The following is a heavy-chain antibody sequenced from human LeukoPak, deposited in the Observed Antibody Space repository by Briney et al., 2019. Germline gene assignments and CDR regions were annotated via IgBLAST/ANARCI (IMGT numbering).Heavy chain of an antibody. Sequence: GGSLRLSCAASGFTFSSYGMHWVRQAPGKGLEWVAFIRYDGSNKYYADSVKGRFTISRDNSKNTLYLQMNSLRAEDTALYYCAKENYYGSGKGFDPWGRGTLVTVSS. CDR2: IRYDGSNK. J-gene: IGHJ5*02. V-gene: IGHV3-30*02. CDR1: GFTFSSYG. CDR3: AKENYYGSGKGFDP. D-gene: IGHD3-10*01.